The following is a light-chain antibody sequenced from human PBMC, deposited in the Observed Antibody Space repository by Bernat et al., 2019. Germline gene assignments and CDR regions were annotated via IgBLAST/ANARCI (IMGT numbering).Light chain of an antibody. CDR1: ENVNNY. CDR2: KAS. V-gene: IGKV1-39*01. J-gene: IGKJ4*01. Sequence: VGDRVTITCRASENVNNYLHWYQQKPGKAPKLLIYKASTLQSGVPSRFSGSGSGTDYTLTISSLQSEDVAAYYCQHSYGTPLTFGGVTKLEIK. CDR3: QHSYGTPLT.